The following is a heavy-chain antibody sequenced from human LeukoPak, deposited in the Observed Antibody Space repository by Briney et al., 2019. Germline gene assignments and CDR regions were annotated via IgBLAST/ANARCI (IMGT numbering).Heavy chain of an antibody. CDR1: GGSFSGYY. CDR3: ARGIVVVPAAYDY. Sequence: PSETMSLTCAVYGGSFSGYYWSWIRQPPGKGLEWIGEINHSGSTNYNPSLKSRVTISVDTSKNQFSLKLSSVTAADTAVYYCARGIVVVPAAYDYWGQGTLVTVSS. V-gene: IGHV4-34*01. J-gene: IGHJ4*02. CDR2: INHSGST. D-gene: IGHD2-2*01.